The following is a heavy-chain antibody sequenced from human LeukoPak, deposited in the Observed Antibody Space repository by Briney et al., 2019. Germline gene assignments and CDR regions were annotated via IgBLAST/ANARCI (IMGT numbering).Heavy chain of an antibody. CDR3: AGGGYDFVYYYYGMDV. CDR2: INPNSGGT. J-gene: IGHJ6*02. V-gene: IGHV1-2*06. Sequence: ASVKVSCKASGYIFISYYMHWVRQAPGQGLEWMGRINPNSGGTNYAQKFQGRVTMTRDTSISTAYMELSRLRSDDTAVYYCAGGGYDFVYYYYGMDVWGQGTTVTVSS. D-gene: IGHD3-3*01. CDR1: GYIFISYY.